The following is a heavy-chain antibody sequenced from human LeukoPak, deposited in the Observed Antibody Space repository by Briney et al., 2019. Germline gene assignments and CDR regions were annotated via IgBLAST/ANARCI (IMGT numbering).Heavy chain of an antibody. CDR3: ASLGSGRYYYYYMDV. V-gene: IGHV3-48*03. CDR1: GFTFSSYE. D-gene: IGHD6-19*01. J-gene: IGHJ6*03. Sequence: PGGSLRLSCAASGFTFSSYEMNWVRQAPGKGLEWVSYISSSGSTIYYADSVKGRFTISRDNAKNSLYLQMNSLRAEDTAVYYCASLGSGRYYYYYMDVWGKGTTVTVSS. CDR2: ISSSGSTI.